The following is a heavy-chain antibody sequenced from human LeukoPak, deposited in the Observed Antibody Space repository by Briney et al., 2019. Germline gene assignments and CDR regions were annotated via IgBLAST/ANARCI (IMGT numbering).Heavy chain of an antibody. V-gene: IGHV3-23*01. CDR1: GFSFPNYA. J-gene: IGHJ4*02. CDR2: IIAARNT. D-gene: IGHD4-17*01. Sequence: GGSLRLSCAASGFSFPNYAMAWVRQAPGKGLEWVSTIIAARNTYYADSVKGRFTISRDNSKNTLYLQMNSLRAEDTAVYYCAKDQDYGDYFDYWGQGTLVTVSS. CDR3: AKDQDYGDYFDY.